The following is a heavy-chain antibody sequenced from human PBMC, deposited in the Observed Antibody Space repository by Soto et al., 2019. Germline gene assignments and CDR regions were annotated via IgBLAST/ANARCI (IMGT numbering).Heavy chain of an antibody. J-gene: IGHJ6*02. CDR2: IIPIFGTA. Sequence: QVQLVQSGAEVKKPGSSVKVSCTASGGTFSSYAISWVRQAPGQGLEWMGGIIPIFGTANYAQKFQGRVTSTADASTSTAYMELRSLTSEDTAVYYCAEIVVGYYYYGMDVWGQGTKVTVSS. D-gene: IGHD2-21*01. CDR1: GGTFSSYA. CDR3: AEIVVGYYYYGMDV. V-gene: IGHV1-69*01.